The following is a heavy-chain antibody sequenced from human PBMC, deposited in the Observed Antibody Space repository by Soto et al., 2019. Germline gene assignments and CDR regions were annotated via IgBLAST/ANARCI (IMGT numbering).Heavy chain of an antibody. Sequence: QVQLVQSGAEVQKPGASVKVSCKASGYTVTSYGISWVRQAPGQGLEWMVWISAYNGNTNYAQKLHGRVTMTTDTSTSTAYLERRSLRSDGTAVYYCASVKPYAFWSGYYYYYCMDVWGQGPPVTVSS. J-gene: IGHJ6*02. D-gene: IGHD3-3*01. CDR2: ISAYNGNT. CDR1: GYTVTSYG. CDR3: ASVKPYAFWSGYYYYYCMDV. V-gene: IGHV1-18*01.